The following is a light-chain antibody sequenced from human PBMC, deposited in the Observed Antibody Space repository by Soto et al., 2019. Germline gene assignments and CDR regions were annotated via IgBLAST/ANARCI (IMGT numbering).Light chain of an antibody. CDR2: KAS. V-gene: IGKV1-5*03. CDR1: QSISAW. J-gene: IGKJ1*01. Sequence: DIQMTQSPSTLSASVGDRVSINCRASQSISAWLAWYQQKPGKAPRLLIYKASTLEIGVPSRFSGSGSGTEFTLTISSLQPDDVATYYCQQYNDYSWTF. CDR3: QQYNDYSWT.